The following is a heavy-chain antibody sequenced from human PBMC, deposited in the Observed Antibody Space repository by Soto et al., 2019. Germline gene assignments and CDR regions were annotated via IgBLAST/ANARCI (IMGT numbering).Heavy chain of an antibody. CDR3: ARVEAVAGLYNYHGLDV. J-gene: IGHJ6*02. V-gene: IGHV1-69*12. CDR1: GGTFSNYA. Sequence: QVQLVQSGAEMKKPGSSVKVSCKVSGGTFSNYAIDWVRLAPGHGLEWMGGIVPIFRTTYYTQKFQGRATIIADDSTTTAYLEMSSLRSEDTAIYYCARVEAVAGLYNYHGLDVWGQGTAVTVSS. D-gene: IGHD6-19*01. CDR2: IVPIFRTT.